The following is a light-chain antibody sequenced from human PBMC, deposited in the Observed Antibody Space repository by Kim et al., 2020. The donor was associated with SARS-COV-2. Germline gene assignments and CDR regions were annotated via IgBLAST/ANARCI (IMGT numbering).Light chain of an antibody. J-gene: IGLJ3*02. CDR3: AAWDDGLNGWV. Sequence: QSALTQPPSTSGTPGQRVAVSCSGSDSNIGDNAVNWYQQLPGTAPKLLIFSNDQRPSGVPDRFSGSKSGTSASLAIRGLQPEDEADYYCAAWDDGLNGWVFGGGTKVTVL. CDR2: SND. V-gene: IGLV1-44*01. CDR1: DSNIGDNA.